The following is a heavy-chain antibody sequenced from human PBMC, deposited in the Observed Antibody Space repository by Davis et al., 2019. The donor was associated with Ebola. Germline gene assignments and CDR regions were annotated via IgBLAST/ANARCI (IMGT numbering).Heavy chain of an antibody. CDR2: INHSGST. V-gene: IGHV4-34*01. CDR3: ASGYSSGWYDY. CDR1: GGSFSGYY. J-gene: IGHJ4*02. Sequence: SETLSLTCAVYGGSFSGYYWSWIRQPPGKGLEWIGEINHSGSTNYNPSLKSRVTISVDTSKNQFSLKLSSVTAADTAVYYCASGYSSGWYDYWGQGTLVTVSS. D-gene: IGHD6-19*01.